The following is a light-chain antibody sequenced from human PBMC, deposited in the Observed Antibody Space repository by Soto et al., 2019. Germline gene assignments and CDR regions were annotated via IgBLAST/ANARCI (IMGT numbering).Light chain of an antibody. CDR3: QQYGYSRWT. J-gene: IGKJ1*01. Sequence: ELVLTQSPGTLSLSPGERSTLSCRASQSVRSNYLAWYQHKPGQAPRLLIYAAFSRVSGIPDRFSGSGSGTDFTLTINRLEPEDFAVYYCQQYGYSRWTFGQGTKVEIK. CDR2: AAF. CDR1: QSVRSNY. V-gene: IGKV3-20*01.